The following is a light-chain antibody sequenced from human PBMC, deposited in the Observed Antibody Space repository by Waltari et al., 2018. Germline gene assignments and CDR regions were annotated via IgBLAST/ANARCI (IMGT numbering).Light chain of an antibody. CDR2: YVT. J-gene: IGLJ2*01. V-gene: IGLV2-14*03. CDR3: ASYTSSNTLV. CDR1: RSDVGGYTY. Sequence: QSALAQPASVSGSTGQSITISCAGTRSDVGGYTYVSWYQQYPGKVPKLLIYYVTIRPSGVSNRFSGSKSGNTASLTISGLQAEDEADYYCASYTSSNTLVFGVGTTLTVL.